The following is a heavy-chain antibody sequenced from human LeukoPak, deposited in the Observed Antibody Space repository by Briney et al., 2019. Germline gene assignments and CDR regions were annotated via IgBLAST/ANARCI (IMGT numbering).Heavy chain of an antibody. D-gene: IGHD5-18*01. CDR2: ISYDGSNK. J-gene: IGHJ4*02. CDR3: AKGGIAYSYGSPFDY. CDR1: GFTFSSYG. Sequence: PGGSLRLSCAASGFTFSSYGMYWVRQAPGKGLEWVAVISYDGSNKYYADSVKGRFTISRDDSKNTLYLQMNSLRAEDTAVYYCAKGGIAYSYGSPFDYWGQGTLVAVSS. V-gene: IGHV3-30*18.